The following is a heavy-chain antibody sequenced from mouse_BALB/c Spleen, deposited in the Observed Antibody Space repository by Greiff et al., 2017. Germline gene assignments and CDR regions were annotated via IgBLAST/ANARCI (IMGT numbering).Heavy chain of an antibody. Sequence: EVKVVESGGGLVQPGGSRKLSCAASGFTFRSFGMHWVRQAPEKGLEWVAYISSGSSTIYYADTVKGRFTISRDNPKNTLFLQMTSLRSEDTAMYYCARDGNCDYWYFDVWGAGTTVTVSS. J-gene: IGHJ1*01. V-gene: IGHV5-17*02. D-gene: IGHD2-3*01. CDR2: ISSGSSTI. CDR1: GFTFRSFG. CDR3: ARDGNCDYWYFDV.